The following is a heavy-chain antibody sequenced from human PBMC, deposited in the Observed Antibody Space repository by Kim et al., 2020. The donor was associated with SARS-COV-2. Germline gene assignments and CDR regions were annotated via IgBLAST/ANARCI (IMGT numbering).Heavy chain of an antibody. CDR3: ARYSSSWYLFDY. V-gene: IGHV4-59*01. D-gene: IGHD6-13*01. J-gene: IGHJ4*02. Sequence: SETLSLICTVSGGSISSYYWSWIRQPPGKGLEWIGYIYYSGSTNYNPSLKSRVTISVDTSKNQFSLKLSSVTAADTAVYYCARYSSSWYLFDYWGQGTLV. CDR1: GGSISSYY. CDR2: IYYSGST.